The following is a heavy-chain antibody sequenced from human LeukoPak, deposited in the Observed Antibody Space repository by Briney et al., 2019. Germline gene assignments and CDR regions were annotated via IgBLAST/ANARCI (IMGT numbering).Heavy chain of an antibody. D-gene: IGHD1-1*01. CDR1: GFSFSGYS. Sequence: PGGSLRLSCAASGFSFSGYSMNWVRQPPGQGLEWISYISRGSHTIYYADSVRGRLTISRDDAKNSLYLQMNSLRAEDTGIYYCSRETTSGYWGQGTLVTVSS. CDR3: SRETTSGY. CDR2: ISRGSHTI. V-gene: IGHV3-48*04. J-gene: IGHJ4*02.